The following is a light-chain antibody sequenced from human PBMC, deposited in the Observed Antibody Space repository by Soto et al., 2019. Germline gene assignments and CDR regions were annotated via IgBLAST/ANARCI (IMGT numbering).Light chain of an antibody. CDR2: GVS. Sequence: EIVLTQSPGTLSVSPGERATLSCRASQSVSSSYLTWYQQKLGEAPRLLIYGVSSRATGIPDRFSGIGSATDFILTISRLEPEDFAVYYCQQYGNSPFTFGPGTKVEIK. CDR1: QSVSSSY. V-gene: IGKV3-20*01. CDR3: QQYGNSPFT. J-gene: IGKJ3*01.